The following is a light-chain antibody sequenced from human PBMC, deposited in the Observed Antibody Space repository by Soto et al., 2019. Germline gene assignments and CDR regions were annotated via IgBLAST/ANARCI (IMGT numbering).Light chain of an antibody. CDR3: QQSYSSPPT. J-gene: IGKJ1*01. Sequence: DIQITQSPSSLSASVEDRVIITCRASQSISNHLNWYHQKPGKAPKLLIFAASSLQSGGPSRFSGSRSGPDFTLTISSLQPEDFATYYCQQSYSSPPTFGQGTKVDIK. V-gene: IGKV1-39*01. CDR2: AAS. CDR1: QSISNH.